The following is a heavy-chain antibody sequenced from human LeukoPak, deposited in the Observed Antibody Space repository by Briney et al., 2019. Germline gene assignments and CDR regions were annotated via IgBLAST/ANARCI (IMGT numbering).Heavy chain of an antibody. Sequence: PSETLSLTCTVSGGSISGSYWSWIWQPPGKGPEWIGRIFDTGTTDYNPSLKTRVTISVDTSRNQFSLRLNSVTAADTAVYYCARGGASSWYGGDYWGQGTLVTVSS. J-gene: IGHJ4*02. CDR2: IFDTGTT. CDR3: ARGGASSWYGGDY. V-gene: IGHV4-59*01. D-gene: IGHD6-13*01. CDR1: GGSISGSY.